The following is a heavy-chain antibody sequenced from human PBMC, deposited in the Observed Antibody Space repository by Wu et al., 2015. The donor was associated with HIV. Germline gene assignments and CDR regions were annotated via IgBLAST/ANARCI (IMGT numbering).Heavy chain of an antibody. Sequence: QVQVVQSGAEVKKPGASLKVSCKASGYTFSSYDINWVRQATGQGLEWMGWINPKSGNTGYAQKFQGRVTITRNISISTVYMELSSLRSEDTAVYYCARGPSMVWGVISGWDYYYYYMGVWGKGTTVTVSS. CDR1: GYTFSSYD. CDR2: INPKSGNT. D-gene: IGHD3-10*01. J-gene: IGHJ6*03. V-gene: IGHV1-8*03. CDR3: ARGPSMVWGVISGWDYYYYYMGV.